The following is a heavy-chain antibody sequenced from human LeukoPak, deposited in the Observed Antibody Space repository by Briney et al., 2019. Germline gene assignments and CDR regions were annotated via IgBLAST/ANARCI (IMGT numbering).Heavy chain of an antibody. J-gene: IGHJ6*02. D-gene: IGHD2-15*01. V-gene: IGHV3-33*08. CDR1: GFTFSSYG. CDR3: ARDPLWVVGATNYYGMDV. CDR2: IWYGGNNK. Sequence: GGSLRLSCAASGFTFSSYGMHWVRQAPGKGLEWVAVIWYGGNNKYYADSVKGRFTISRDNSKNTLYLQMNSLRAEDTAVYYCARDPLWVVGATNYYGMDVWGQGTTVTVSS.